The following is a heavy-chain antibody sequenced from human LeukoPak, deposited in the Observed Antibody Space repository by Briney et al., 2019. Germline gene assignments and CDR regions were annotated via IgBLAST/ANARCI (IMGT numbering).Heavy chain of an antibody. Sequence: GASVTVSCTASGYMFTSYGISWVRQAPGQGHEWMGWISGYDGHTNSAQKFQDRVIMTADTSTTTAYMELRSLRSDDTALYYCTRVGRYSSSWPPEGDDAFDIWGQGTKVTVSS. CDR1: GYMFTSYG. D-gene: IGHD6-6*01. CDR3: TRVGRYSSSWPPEGDDAFDI. J-gene: IGHJ3*02. CDR2: ISGYDGHT. V-gene: IGHV1-18*01.